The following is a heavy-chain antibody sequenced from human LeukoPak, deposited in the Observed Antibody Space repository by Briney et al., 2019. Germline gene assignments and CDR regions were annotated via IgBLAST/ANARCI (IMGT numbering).Heavy chain of an antibody. J-gene: IGHJ4*02. CDR2: IYDSGST. D-gene: IGHD5/OR15-5a*01. Sequence: SETLSLTCAVYGGSFSGYYWSWIRQPPGKGLEWIGYIYDSGSTNYNPSLKSRVTISIDTSKNQFSLKLSSVTAADTAVYYCARDVSRRRFDYWGQGTLVTVSS. CDR3: ARDVSRRRFDY. CDR1: GGSFSGYY. V-gene: IGHV4-59*01.